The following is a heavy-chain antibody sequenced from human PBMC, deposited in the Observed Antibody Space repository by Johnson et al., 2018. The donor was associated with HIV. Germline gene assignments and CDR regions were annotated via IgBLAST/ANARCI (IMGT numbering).Heavy chain of an antibody. D-gene: IGHD3-22*01. CDR3: AKDKSGRYYDSSGYSLDDAFDI. CDR1: GFTFSNYG. CDR2: IRYDESNK. V-gene: IGHV3-30*02. J-gene: IGHJ3*02. Sequence: QMQLVESGGGVVQPGGSLRLSCAASGFTFSNYGMHWVRQAPGKGLEWVAFIRYDESNKYYADSLTGRFTISRDNSTNTLYLQMNSLRAEDTAVYYCAKDKSGRYYDSSGYSLDDAFDIWGQGTMVTVSS.